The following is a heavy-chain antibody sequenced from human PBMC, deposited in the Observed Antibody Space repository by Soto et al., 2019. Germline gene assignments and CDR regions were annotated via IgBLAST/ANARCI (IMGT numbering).Heavy chain of an antibody. D-gene: IGHD4-17*01. V-gene: IGHV4-39*01. CDR2: IYYTGST. CDR3: ARSLVTTAAFDY. CDR1: GGSISNSSYY. J-gene: IGHJ4*02. Sequence: PSDTLSLTCTVSGGSISNSSYYWGLIRQPPGKGLEWIYNIYYTGSTYYNPSLKSRVTISVDTSKNQFSLKLSSVTAADTAVYYCARSLVTTAAFDYWGQGILVTVSS.